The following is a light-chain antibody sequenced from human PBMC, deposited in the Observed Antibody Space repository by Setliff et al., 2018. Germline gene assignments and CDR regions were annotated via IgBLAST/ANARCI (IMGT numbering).Light chain of an antibody. Sequence: QSVLTQPASVSGSPGQSITISCTGTSSDVGGYNYVSWYQQHPGKAPKLMIYDVSKRPSGVSNRFSGSKSGNTASLTISGLQAEDEADYYCSSYTSSSTGVFGTGTKGTV. CDR3: SSYTSSSTGV. CDR2: DVS. CDR1: SSDVGGYNY. V-gene: IGLV2-14*01. J-gene: IGLJ1*01.